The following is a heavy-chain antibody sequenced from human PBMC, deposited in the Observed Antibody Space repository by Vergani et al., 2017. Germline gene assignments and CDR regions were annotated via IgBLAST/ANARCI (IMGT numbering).Heavy chain of an antibody. CDR1: GFTFSSHG. CDR3: ARLGNEKRLDS. V-gene: IGHV3-33*01. Sequence: QVQLVESEGGVVQPGRSLTLSCVASGFTFSSHGMHWVRQAPGKGLEWVAVIWYDGSNKYYGDSVKGRFTISRDNSKNTQYLQMNSLRVEDTAVYYCARLGNEKRLDSWGQGTLVTVSS. D-gene: IGHD1-1*01. CDR2: IWYDGSNK. J-gene: IGHJ5*01.